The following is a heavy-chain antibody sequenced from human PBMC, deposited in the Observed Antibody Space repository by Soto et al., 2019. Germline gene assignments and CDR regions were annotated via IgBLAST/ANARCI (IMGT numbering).Heavy chain of an antibody. CDR3: ARDTFGGAYAFSH. Sequence: EVQLVESGGGLVQPGGSLRLSCAASGFTVSSFYMTWVRQAPGKGLQWVAVISSGGSTYYADSVKGRFNISRDNSKNTMYIEMNSLRAEDTAVYYCARDTFGGAYAFSHGGQGTLVTVSS. J-gene: IGHJ4*02. D-gene: IGHD3-3*01. CDR2: ISSGGST. CDR1: GFTVSSFY. V-gene: IGHV3-66*01.